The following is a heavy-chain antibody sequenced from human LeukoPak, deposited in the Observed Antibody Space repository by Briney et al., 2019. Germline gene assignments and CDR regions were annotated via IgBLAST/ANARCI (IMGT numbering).Heavy chain of an antibody. CDR3: ATVSYYYDSSGSIDDY. J-gene: IGHJ4*02. Sequence: ASVKVSCKVSGYTLTELSMHWVRQAPGKGLEWMGGFDPEDGETIYAQKFQGRVTMTEDTSTDTAYMELSSLRSEDTAVYYCATVSYYYDSSGSIDDYWGQGTLVTVSS. CDR1: GYTLTELS. D-gene: IGHD3-22*01. CDR2: FDPEDGET. V-gene: IGHV1-24*01.